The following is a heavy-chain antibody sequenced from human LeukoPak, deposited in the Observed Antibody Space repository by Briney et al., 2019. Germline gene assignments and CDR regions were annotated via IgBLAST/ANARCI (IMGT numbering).Heavy chain of an antibody. CDR1: GYTFTSHY. CDR3: ARGQLLEYAFDI. D-gene: IGHD2-2*01. CDR2: ISPSGGST. V-gene: IGHV1-46*01. Sequence: ASVKVSCKASGYTFTSHYMHWVRQAPEQGLEWMGIISPSGGSTGYAQKFQGRVTMTRDMSTRTDYMELSSLRSEDTAVYYCARGQLLEYAFDIWGQGTMVTVSS. J-gene: IGHJ3*02.